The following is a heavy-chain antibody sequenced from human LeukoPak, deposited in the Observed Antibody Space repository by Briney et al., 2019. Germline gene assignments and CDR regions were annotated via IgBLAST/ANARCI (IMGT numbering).Heavy chain of an antibody. D-gene: IGHD1-26*01. CDR3: ARRGIVGGAFDI. V-gene: IGHV4-39*01. CDR1: GGSISSSSYY. J-gene: IGHJ3*02. Sequence: SSETLSLTCTVSGGSISSSSYYWGWIRQPPGKGLEWIGSIYYSGSTYYNPSLKSRVTISVDTSKNQFPLKLSSVTAADTAVYYCARRGIVGGAFDIWGQGTMVTVSS. CDR2: IYYSGST.